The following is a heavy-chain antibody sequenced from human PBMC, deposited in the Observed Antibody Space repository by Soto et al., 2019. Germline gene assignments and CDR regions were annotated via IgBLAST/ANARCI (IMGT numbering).Heavy chain of an antibody. CDR3: AKKGLGSLATYCNTGDCHYAFDV. V-gene: IGHV3-23*01. D-gene: IGHD2-8*01. CDR2: ISGGGDGT. J-gene: IGHJ3*01. Sequence: EVQLLESGGGLVRPGGSLRLSCAASGFTFYNYAMNWVRQAPGKGLEWVSTISGGGDGTYYADSVKGHFTISRDNSRNTMSLQMISLRADDKAVYYCAKKGLGSLATYCNTGDCHYAFDVWGQGTLVTVSS. CDR1: GFTFYNYA.